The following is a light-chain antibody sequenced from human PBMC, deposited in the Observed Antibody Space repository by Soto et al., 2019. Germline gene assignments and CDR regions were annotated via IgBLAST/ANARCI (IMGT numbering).Light chain of an antibody. CDR2: GDN. J-gene: IGLJ3*02. V-gene: IGLV1-44*01. Sequence: QSVLIQPPSVSGTPGQRVIISCSGSSCNIGSNSANWYQQLPGTAPGHLMYGDNKRPSRVHDRFSGSTSVTSASPASRALHSGDEAGYYRAAWDETRKGWMFGAGTQLTVL. CDR1: SCNIGSNS. CDR3: AAWDETRKGWM.